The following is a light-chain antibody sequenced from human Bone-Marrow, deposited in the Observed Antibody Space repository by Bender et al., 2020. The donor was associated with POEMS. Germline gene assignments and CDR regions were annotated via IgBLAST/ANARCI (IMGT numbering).Light chain of an antibody. J-gene: IGLJ3*02. Sequence: QSVLTQPPSASGPPGQRVAISCSGSSSNIGSNYVSWYQQLPGVAPKLLIYKTAQRPSGVPDRFSGSKSGTSASLAISGLRSEDEADYSCAAWDDSLSAWVFGGGTKLTVL. V-gene: IGLV1-47*01. CDR3: AAWDDSLSAWV. CDR2: KTA. CDR1: SSNIGSNY.